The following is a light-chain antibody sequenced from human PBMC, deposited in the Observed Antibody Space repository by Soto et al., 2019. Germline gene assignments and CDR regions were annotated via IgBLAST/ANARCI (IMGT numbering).Light chain of an antibody. CDR3: SSYTTNSPYV. Sequence: QSVLTQPASVSGSPGQSITISCTGTASDIGNYNYVSWYQLHPGKAPKLLIYGVSNRPSGVSNRFSGSKSGNTASLTISGLQADDEAEYYCSSYTTNSPYVFGTGTKVTVL. CDR1: ASDIGNYNY. J-gene: IGLJ1*01. CDR2: GVS. V-gene: IGLV2-14*01.